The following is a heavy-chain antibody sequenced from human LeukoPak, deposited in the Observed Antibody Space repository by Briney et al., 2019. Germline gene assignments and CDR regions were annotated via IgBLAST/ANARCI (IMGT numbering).Heavy chain of an antibody. Sequence: KPSETLSLTCTVSGGSTTSFFWSWIRQPPGKGLEWIGYSHYSGSSNYSPSLKSRVTISLDTSKNQFSLKLSSVTAADTAVYYCARASGAVWYFALWGRGTLVSVSS. D-gene: IGHD6-19*01. V-gene: IGHV4-59*01. J-gene: IGHJ2*01. CDR3: ARASGAVWYFAL. CDR1: GGSTTSFF. CDR2: SHYSGSS.